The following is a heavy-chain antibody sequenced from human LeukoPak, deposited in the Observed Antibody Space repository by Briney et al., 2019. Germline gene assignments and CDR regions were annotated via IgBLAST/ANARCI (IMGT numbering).Heavy chain of an antibody. J-gene: IGHJ4*02. Sequence: SETLSLTCTVSGGSISSYYWSWIRQPPGKGLEWIGYIYYSGSTNYNPSLKSRVTISVDTSKNQFSLKLSSVTAADTAVYYCVRAFAPDSSGYYFDYWGQGTLVTVSS. CDR2: IYYSGST. CDR3: VRAFAPDSSGYYFDY. CDR1: GGSISSYY. D-gene: IGHD3-22*01. V-gene: IGHV4-59*01.